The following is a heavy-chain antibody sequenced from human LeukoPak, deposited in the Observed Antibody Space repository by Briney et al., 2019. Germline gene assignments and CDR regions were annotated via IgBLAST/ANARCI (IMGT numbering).Heavy chain of an antibody. CDR3: ARGGSGSSASFDI. CDR1: GGSISSYY. CDR2: IYYSGST. V-gene: IGHV4-59*12. J-gene: IGHJ3*02. Sequence: PPETLSLTCTVSGGSISSYYWSWIRQPPGKGLEWIGYIYYSGSTNYNPSLKSRVTISVDTSKNQFSLKLSSVTAADTAVYYCARGGSGSSASFDIWGQGTMVTVSS. D-gene: IGHD3-10*01.